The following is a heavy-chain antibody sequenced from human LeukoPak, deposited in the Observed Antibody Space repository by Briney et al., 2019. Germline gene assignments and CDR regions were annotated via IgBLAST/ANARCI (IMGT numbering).Heavy chain of an antibody. CDR2: ISAYNGNT. Sequence: GASVKVSCKASGYTFTSYGISWVRQAPGQGLEWMGWISAYNGNTNYAQELQGRVTMTTDTSTSTAYMELRSLRSDDTAVYYCARVRGYYDSSGYYYAGWGQGTLVTVSS. J-gene: IGHJ4*02. D-gene: IGHD3-22*01. CDR1: GYTFTSYG. CDR3: ARVRGYYDSSGYYYAG. V-gene: IGHV1-18*01.